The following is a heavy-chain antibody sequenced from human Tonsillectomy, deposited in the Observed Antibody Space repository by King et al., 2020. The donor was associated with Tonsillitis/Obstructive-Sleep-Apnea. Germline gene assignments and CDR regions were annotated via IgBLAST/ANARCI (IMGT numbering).Heavy chain of an antibody. CDR2: IYYSGST. J-gene: IGHJ3*02. CDR1: GGSISSYY. CDR3: ARDLGDGYNSGAFDI. D-gene: IGHD5-24*01. Sequence: QLQESGPGLVKPSETLSLTCTVSGGSISSYYWSWIRQPPGKGLEWIGYIYYSGSTNYNPSLKSRVTISVDTSKNQFSLKLGSVTAADTAVYYCARDLGDGYNSGAFDIWGQGTMVTVSS. V-gene: IGHV4-59*01.